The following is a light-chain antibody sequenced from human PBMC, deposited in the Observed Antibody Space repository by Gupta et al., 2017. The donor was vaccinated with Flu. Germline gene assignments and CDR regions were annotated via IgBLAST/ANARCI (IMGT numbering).Light chain of an antibody. CDR1: ELPKQY. CDR3: QSADSSGTWV. Sequence: SYELTHPPTVSVYPGQTARITCSGNELPKQYAYWYQQKPGQAPVLVIYKDSERPSGIPERFSGSSSGTTVTLTISGVQAEDEADYYGQSADSSGTWVFGGGTKLTVL. CDR2: KDS. J-gene: IGLJ3*02. V-gene: IGLV3-25*02.